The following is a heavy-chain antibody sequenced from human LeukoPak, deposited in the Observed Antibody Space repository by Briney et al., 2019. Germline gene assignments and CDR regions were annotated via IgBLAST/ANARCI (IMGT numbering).Heavy chain of an antibody. J-gene: IGHJ4*02. D-gene: IGHD3-22*01. CDR1: GFTFNIYE. Sequence: GGSLRLSCAASGFTFNIYEMNWVRQAPGKWLEWVSYISSSGSTIYYADSVKGRFTISRDNAKNSLYLQMNSLRAEDTAVYYCARVYYDTSGYYSLDYWGQGTLVTVSS. V-gene: IGHV3-48*03. CDR2: ISSSGSTI. CDR3: ARVYYDTSGYYSLDY.